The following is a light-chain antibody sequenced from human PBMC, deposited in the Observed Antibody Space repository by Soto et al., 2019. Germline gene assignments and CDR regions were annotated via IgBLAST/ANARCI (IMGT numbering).Light chain of an antibody. V-gene: IGKV1-16*02. Sequence: DIRMTQSPSSLSASAGDSVTITCRASQDINSDLALYQQRPGEAPKSLLFGASNLLDGVPSKFSGSGYRSDITLTIRSQHPEDAATYFCQQAKSHPPTFGRGTKVEI. CDR2: GAS. CDR3: QQAKSHPPT. CDR1: QDINSD. J-gene: IGKJ2*01.